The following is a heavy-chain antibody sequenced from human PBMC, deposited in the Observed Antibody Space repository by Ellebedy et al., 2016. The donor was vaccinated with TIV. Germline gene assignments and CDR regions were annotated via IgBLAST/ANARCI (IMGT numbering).Heavy chain of an antibody. V-gene: IGHV3-74*01. J-gene: IGHJ4*02. CDR1: GFTFTQYW. CDR2: INSDGSST. CDR3: AKAWSGSAWSPVFFDT. Sequence: PGGSLRLSCAASGFTFTQYWLHWVRQAPGKGPVWVSRINSDGSSTTYADSVKGRFTISRDNAKNTLYLEMNSLRAEDTAVYYCAKAWSGSAWSPVFFDTWGQGTLVTVSS. D-gene: IGHD6-19*01.